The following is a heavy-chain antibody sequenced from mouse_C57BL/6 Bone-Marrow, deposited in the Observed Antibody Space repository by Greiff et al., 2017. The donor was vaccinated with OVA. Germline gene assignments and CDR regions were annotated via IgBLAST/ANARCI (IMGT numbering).Heavy chain of an antibody. V-gene: IGHV1-47*01. CDR1: GYTFTTYP. CDR2: FHPYNDDT. D-gene: IGHD1-1*01. CDR3: ARGDYYYGSSSFAY. Sequence: VKLVESGAELVKPGASVKMSCKASGYTFTTYPIEWMKQNHGKSLEWIGNFHPYNDDTKYNEKFKGKATLTVEKSSSTVYLELSRLTSDDSAVYYCARGDYYYGSSSFAYWGQGTLVTVSA. J-gene: IGHJ3*01.